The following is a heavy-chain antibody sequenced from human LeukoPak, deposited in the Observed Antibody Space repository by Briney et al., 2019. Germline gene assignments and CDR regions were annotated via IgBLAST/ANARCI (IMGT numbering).Heavy chain of an antibody. D-gene: IGHD1-26*01. CDR3: AIPWETTNAFDI. V-gene: IGHV4-34*01. J-gene: IGHJ3*02. Sequence: SETLSLTCAVYGGSFSSYYWSWIRQPPGKGLEWTGEINHSGSTKYNPSLKSRVIILVDTSKNQFSLKLSSVTAADTAMYYCAIPWETTNAFDIWGQGTMVTVSS. CDR2: INHSGST. CDR1: GGSFSSYY.